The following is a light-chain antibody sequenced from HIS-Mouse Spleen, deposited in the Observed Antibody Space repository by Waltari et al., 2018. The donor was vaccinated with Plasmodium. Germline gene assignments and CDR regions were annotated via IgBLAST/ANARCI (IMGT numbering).Light chain of an antibody. CDR2: DSS. CDR1: QSVSSY. J-gene: IGKJ3*01. CDR3: QQRSNWPCT. Sequence: EIVLTQSPATLSLSPGERATLSCRPSQSVSSYLAWYHQKPGQAPRLLIYDSSNRATGIPARFSGSGSGTDFTLTISSLEPEDFAVYYCQQRSNWPCTFGPGTKVDIK. V-gene: IGKV3-11*01.